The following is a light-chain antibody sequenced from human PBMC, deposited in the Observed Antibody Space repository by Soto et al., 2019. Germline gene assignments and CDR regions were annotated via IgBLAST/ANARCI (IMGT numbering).Light chain of an antibody. Sequence: DIQMTQSPSSLSASVGDRVTISCRASQSISSYLNWYQQKPGKAPQLLISAASRLQSGVPSRFSGSGSGTDFTLAISSLQPEDFANYSCQQSYSKPLTFGGGTKVEIK. CDR1: QSISSY. CDR2: AAS. V-gene: IGKV1-39*01. J-gene: IGKJ4*01. CDR3: QQSYSKPLT.